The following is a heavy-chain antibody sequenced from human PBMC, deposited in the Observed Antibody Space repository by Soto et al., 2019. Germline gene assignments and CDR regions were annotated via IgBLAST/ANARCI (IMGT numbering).Heavy chain of an antibody. V-gene: IGHV3-15*01. CDR2: IKSETDGGTT. J-gene: IGHJ4*02. Sequence: EVQLVESGGGLVKPGGSLRLSCAASGFPFSNAWMSWVRQAPGEGLEWVARIKSETDGGTTDYGAPVEGRFTISRDDSKSKLDPEMTNFKTEGTAVYYCTTYDLIWGDYRFRWAYWGQGALVTVSS. CDR1: GFPFSNAW. D-gene: IGHD3-16*02. CDR3: TTYDLIWGDYRFRWAY.